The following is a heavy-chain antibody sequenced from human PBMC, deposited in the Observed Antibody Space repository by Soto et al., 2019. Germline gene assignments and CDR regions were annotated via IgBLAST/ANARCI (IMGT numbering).Heavy chain of an antibody. J-gene: IGHJ3*02. CDR3: ATEASCSSTICPRAFDI. Sequence: EVQLVESGGGLEKPGGSLRLSCAASGFTFSHVWMSWVRQAPGKGLEWVGRIKRKIDGETIDYAAPVKGRFTISRDDSKDTLYLQMNSLKTADTAVYYCATEASCSSTICPRAFDIWGQGTVVTVSS. V-gene: IGHV3-15*01. CDR2: IKRKIDGETI. CDR1: GFTFSHVW. D-gene: IGHD2-2*01.